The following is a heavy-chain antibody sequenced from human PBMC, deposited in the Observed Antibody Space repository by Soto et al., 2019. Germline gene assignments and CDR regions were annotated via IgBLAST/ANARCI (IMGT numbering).Heavy chain of an antibody. CDR1: GFTFSSSA. J-gene: IGHJ3*02. D-gene: IGHD2-15*01. V-gene: IGHV3-23*01. CDR2: FGTSANNT. CDR3: AKARRLLKRGGAFDI. Sequence: EEQLLESGGGLVQPGGSLKISCVASGFTFSSSAMNWVRQAPGKGLEWVSTFGTSANNTYYADSVRGRFTISRDNSKNTVYLQMNSLRVDDTAVYYCAKARRLLKRGGAFDICGQGTMVTVSS.